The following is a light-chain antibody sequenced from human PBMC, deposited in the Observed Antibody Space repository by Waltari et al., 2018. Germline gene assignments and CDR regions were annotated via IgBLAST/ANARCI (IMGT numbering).Light chain of an antibody. CDR3: QQYASPPIT. V-gene: IGKV3-20*01. CDR1: QNVGKNY. Sequence: EILLTQSPGTLSLSPGERATLSCRASQNVGKNYLGWYQQRPGQPPRLLIFGASNRATGIPDRFSGSGSGTDFTLTISRLESEDFAVYFCQQYASPPITFDQGTRLE. CDR2: GAS. J-gene: IGKJ5*01.